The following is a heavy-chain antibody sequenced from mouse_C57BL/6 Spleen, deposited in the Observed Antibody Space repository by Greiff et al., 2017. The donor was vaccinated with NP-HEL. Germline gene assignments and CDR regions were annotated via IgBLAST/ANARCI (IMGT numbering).Heavy chain of an antibody. Sequence: QVQLQQPGAELVKPGASVKMSCKASGYTFTSYWITWVKQRPGQGLEWIGDIYPGSGSTNYNEKFKSKATLTVDTSSSTAYMQLSSLTSEDSAVYYCARGSSGYSSWFAYWGQRTLVTVSA. J-gene: IGHJ3*01. CDR3: ARGSSGYSSWFAY. CDR1: GYTFTSYW. V-gene: IGHV1-55*01. D-gene: IGHD3-2*02. CDR2: IYPGSGST.